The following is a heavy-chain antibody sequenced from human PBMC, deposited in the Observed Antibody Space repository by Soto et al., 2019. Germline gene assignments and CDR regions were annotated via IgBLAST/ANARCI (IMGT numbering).Heavy chain of an antibody. V-gene: IGHV3-23*01. J-gene: IGHJ6*02. Sequence: EVRLLESGGGLVQPGGSLRLSCAASGFTFSTYAMSWVRQAPGKGLEWVSVISASGGSTFYADSVKGRFTVSRDNSRNTLYLQVISLRVEDTAVYYCAKDLRSSTNYDYGMDVWGQGTTVTVSS. D-gene: IGHD1-1*01. CDR2: ISASGGST. CDR3: AKDLRSSTNYDYGMDV. CDR1: GFTFSTYA.